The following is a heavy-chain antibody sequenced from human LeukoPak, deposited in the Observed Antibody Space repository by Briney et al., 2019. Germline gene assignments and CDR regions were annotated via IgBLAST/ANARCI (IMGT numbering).Heavy chain of an antibody. CDR2: ISAYNGNT. J-gene: IGHJ4*02. V-gene: IGHV1-18*01. CDR3: ARVYDILTGYYWSDY. CDR1: GYTFTSYG. D-gene: IGHD3-9*01. Sequence: ASVKVSCKASGYTFTSYGISWVRQAPGQGLEWMGWISAYNGNTNYAQKLQGRVTMTTDTSTSTAYMELRSLRSDDTAVYYCARVYDILTGYYWSDYWGQGTLVTVSS.